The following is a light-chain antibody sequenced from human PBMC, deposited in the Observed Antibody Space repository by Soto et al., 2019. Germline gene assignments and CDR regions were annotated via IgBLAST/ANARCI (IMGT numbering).Light chain of an antibody. CDR3: QQRSNWLWT. Sequence: DIQMTQSPSSLSASVGDRVSITCRASQSISGWLAWYQQKPGKAPKLLIYKASSLESGVPSRFSGSGSGTEFTLTISSLEPEDFAVYYCQQRSNWLWTFGQGTKVDIK. CDR2: KAS. CDR1: QSISGW. V-gene: IGKV1-5*03. J-gene: IGKJ1*01.